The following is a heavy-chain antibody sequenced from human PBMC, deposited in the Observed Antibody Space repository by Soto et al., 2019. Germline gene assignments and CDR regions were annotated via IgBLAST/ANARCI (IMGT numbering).Heavy chain of an antibody. CDR2: INHSGST. V-gene: IGHV4-34*01. Sequence: SETLSLTCAVYGGSFSGYYWSWTRQPPGKGLEWIGEINHSGSTNYNPSLKSRVTISVDTSKNQFSLKLSSVTAADTAVYYCARSPRYGEPPFDYWGQGTLVTVSS. J-gene: IGHJ4*02. D-gene: IGHD4-17*01. CDR3: ARSPRYGEPPFDY. CDR1: GGSFSGYY.